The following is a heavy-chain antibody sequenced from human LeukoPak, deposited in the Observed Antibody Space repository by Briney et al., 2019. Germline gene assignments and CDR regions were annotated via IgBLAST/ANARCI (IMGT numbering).Heavy chain of an antibody. V-gene: IGHV3-69-1*01. CDR2: ITRENWI. CDR3: ARGLHLDSSGSLYY. D-gene: IGHD3-22*01. J-gene: IGHJ4*02. Sequence: PGGSLRLSCAASGFSVSEYYVTWVRQAPGKGLEWISYITRENWIYYSDSVKGRLTISRDHAKNSVYLEMNSLRVDDTAVYYCARGLHLDSSGSLYYWGQGTQVTVSS. CDR1: GFSVSEYY.